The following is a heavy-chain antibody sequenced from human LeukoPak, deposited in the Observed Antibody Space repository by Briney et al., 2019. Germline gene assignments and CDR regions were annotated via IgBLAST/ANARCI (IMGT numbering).Heavy chain of an antibody. V-gene: IGHV3-23*01. Sequence: GGPLRLSCAASGFTFSSYAMSWFRQAPGKGLEWVSIITGSGSGDSTYYADSVKGRFTISRDNSKNTLYLQMNSLRAEDTAVYYCAKKEAVAGTGFDYWGQGTLVTVSS. J-gene: IGHJ4*02. CDR1: GFTFSSYA. CDR3: AKKEAVAGTGFDY. CDR2: ITGSGSGDST. D-gene: IGHD6-19*01.